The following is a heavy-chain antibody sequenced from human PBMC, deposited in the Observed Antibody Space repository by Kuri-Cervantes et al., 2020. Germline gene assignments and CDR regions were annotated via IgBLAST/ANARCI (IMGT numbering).Heavy chain of an antibody. CDR3: ARERVPQRGYSYAYDMDV. J-gene: IGHJ6*02. CDR2: ISSTGTTI. CDR1: GFSFSSYT. Sequence: GGSLRLSCAASGFSFSSYTMNWVRQAPGKGPEWVSYISSTGTTIYYADSVKGRFTISRDNAKNSLYLQMNSLRAEDTAVYYCARERVPQRGYSYAYDMDVWGQGTTVTVSS. D-gene: IGHD5-18*01. V-gene: IGHV3-48*04.